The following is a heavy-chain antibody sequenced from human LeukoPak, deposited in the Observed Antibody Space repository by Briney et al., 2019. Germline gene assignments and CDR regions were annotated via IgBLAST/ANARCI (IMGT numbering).Heavy chain of an antibody. D-gene: IGHD1-14*01. V-gene: IGHV4-34*01. Sequence: PSETLSLTCAVYGGSFSGYYWSWIRQPPGKGLEWIGEINHSGSTNYNPSLKSRVTISVDTSKNQFSLKLSSVTAADTAVYYCARAVYGFDPWGQGTLVTVSS. CDR2: INHSGST. CDR3: ARAVYGFDP. J-gene: IGHJ5*02. CDR1: GGSFSGYY.